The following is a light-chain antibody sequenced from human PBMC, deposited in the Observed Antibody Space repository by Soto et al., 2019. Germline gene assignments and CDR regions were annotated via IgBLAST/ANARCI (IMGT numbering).Light chain of an antibody. J-gene: IGKJ5*01. CDR3: QQYNYWPIT. CDR2: GAS. CDR1: QSVADN. V-gene: IGKV3-15*01. Sequence: EVVMTQSPATLSGSPGERVTLSCRSSQSVADNLACFHQKPGQGPGFPIYGASTRATGIPARFSGSGSETDFALTVSRLRSEDSAVYYCQQYNYWPITFGQGTRLEI.